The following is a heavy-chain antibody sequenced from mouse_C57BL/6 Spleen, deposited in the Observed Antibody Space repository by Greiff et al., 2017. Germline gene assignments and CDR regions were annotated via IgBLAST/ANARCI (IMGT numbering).Heavy chain of an antibody. Sequence: EVQLQQSGPELVKPGASVKISCKASGYTFTDYYMNWVKQSHGKSLEWIGDINPNNGGTSYNQKFKGKATLTVDKSSSTDYMALRSLTSEDSAVXYCARKGSLTGGFAYWGQGTLVTVSA. V-gene: IGHV1-26*01. CDR2: INPNNGGT. D-gene: IGHD6-2*01. J-gene: IGHJ3*01. CDR1: GYTFTDYY. CDR3: ARKGSLTGGFAY.